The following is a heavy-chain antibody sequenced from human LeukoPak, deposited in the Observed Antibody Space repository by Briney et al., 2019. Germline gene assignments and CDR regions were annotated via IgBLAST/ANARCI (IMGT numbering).Heavy chain of an antibody. Sequence: SVKVSCKVSGGTFARDSISWVRQAPGQGLEWVGRITPMQDSRNYALKFLGRVSIAADKSTNTAYLDVGGLRSDDSAMYYCAREDYGGLGYFDLWGRGTLVVVSS. V-gene: IGHV1-69*08. CDR1: GGTFARDS. D-gene: IGHD4-23*01. J-gene: IGHJ2*01. CDR3: AREDYGGLGYFDL. CDR2: ITPMQDSR.